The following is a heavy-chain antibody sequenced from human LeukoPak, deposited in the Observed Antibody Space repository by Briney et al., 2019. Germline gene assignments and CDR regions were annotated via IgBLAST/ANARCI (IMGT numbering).Heavy chain of an antibody. Sequence: PSETLSLTCAVSGVSFDDYYWSWVRQTPGKRLEWIGEINHSGYTNDSPSLKSRVTLSIDTSRKQFSLNLRSVTVADTGIYYCTRMTAGHDYWGQGTLVTVSS. D-gene: IGHD2-21*02. CDR1: GVSFDDYY. V-gene: IGHV4-34*01. J-gene: IGHJ4*02. CDR3: TRMTAGHDY. CDR2: INHSGYT.